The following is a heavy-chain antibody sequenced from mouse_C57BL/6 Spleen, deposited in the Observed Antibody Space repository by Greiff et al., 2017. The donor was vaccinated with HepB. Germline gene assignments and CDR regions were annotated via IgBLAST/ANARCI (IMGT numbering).Heavy chain of an antibody. V-gene: IGHV5-17*01. CDR2: ISSGSSTI. D-gene: IGHD2-4*01. J-gene: IGHJ4*01. CDR3: ASLYYDCDGYAMDY. CDR1: GFTFSDYG. Sequence: EVQGVESGGGLVKPGGSLKLSCAASGFTFSDYGMHWVRQAPEKGLEWVAYISSGSSTIYYADTVKGRFTITRDNDKNTLFLQMTSMRSEDTAMYYCASLYYDCDGYAMDYWGQGSSFTVAS.